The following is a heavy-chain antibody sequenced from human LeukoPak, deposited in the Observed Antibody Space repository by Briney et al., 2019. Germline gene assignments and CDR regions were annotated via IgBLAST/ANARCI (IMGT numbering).Heavy chain of an antibody. D-gene: IGHD6-19*01. J-gene: IGHJ3*02. CDR1: GFTFSSYG. CDR3: AKDGAVAGHDAFDI. V-gene: IGHV3-30*02. CDR2: IRYDGSNK. Sequence: GGSLRLSCAASGFTFSSYGMHWVRQAPGKGLEWVAFIRYDGSNKYYADSVKGRFTISRDNAKNSLYLQMNSLRAEDTALYYCAKDGAVAGHDAFDIWGQGTMVTVSS.